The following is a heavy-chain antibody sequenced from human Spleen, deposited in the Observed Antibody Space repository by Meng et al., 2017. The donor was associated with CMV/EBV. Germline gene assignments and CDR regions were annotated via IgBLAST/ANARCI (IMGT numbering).Heavy chain of an antibody. CDR1: GFTFSSCD. V-gene: IGHV3-13*01. CDR3: AKGGWNDFISN. Sequence: GGSLRLSCAASGFTFSSCDMHWVRQVTGKGLEWVSTIDSAGDTYDPDSVKGRFTISRENAKNTLYLQMNSLRAEDTAVYYCAKGGWNDFISNWGQGTLVTVSS. J-gene: IGHJ4*02. D-gene: IGHD1-1*01. CDR2: IDSAGDT.